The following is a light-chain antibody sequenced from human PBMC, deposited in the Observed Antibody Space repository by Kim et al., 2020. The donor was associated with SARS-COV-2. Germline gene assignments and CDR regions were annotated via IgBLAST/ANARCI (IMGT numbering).Light chain of an antibody. J-gene: IGKJ1*01. Sequence: SESIGDRVTITGRPSQGIRNDLSWYQQKPGQAHKVLVYAASSLQPGVPSRFSGSGSDTDFTLTISSLQPEDAATYYCLQDYTYPWTFGQGTKVDI. V-gene: IGKV1-6*01. CDR1: QGIRND. CDR3: LQDYTYPWT. CDR2: AAS.